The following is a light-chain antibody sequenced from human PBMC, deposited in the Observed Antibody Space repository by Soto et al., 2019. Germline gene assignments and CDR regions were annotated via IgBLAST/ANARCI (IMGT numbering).Light chain of an antibody. Sequence: EIELAPSPSTLPASVGDRITITCRATQSINWLAWYQQKPGKAPKLLIFEASRLESGVPSRFSGSGSGTEFTLTISSLQPDDFGTYYCQHYDTYSPMWTFGQGTKVDI. V-gene: IGKV1-5*03. CDR1: QSINW. J-gene: IGKJ1*01. CDR3: QHYDTYSPMWT. CDR2: EAS.